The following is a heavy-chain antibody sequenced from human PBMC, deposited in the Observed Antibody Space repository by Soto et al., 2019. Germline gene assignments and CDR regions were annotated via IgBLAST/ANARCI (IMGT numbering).Heavy chain of an antibody. J-gene: IGHJ5*02. Sequence: KPSETLSLTCTVSGGSISSYYWSWIRQPPGKGLEWIGYIYYSGSTNYNPSLKSRVTISVDTSKNQFSLKLSSVTAADTAVYYCARDGAYCSGGSCYPNRFDPWGQGTLVTVSS. D-gene: IGHD2-15*01. CDR2: IYYSGST. CDR3: ARDGAYCSGGSCYPNRFDP. CDR1: GGSISSYY. V-gene: IGHV4-59*01.